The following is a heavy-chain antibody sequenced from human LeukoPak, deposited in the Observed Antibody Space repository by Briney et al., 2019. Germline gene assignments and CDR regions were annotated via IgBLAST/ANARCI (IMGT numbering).Heavy chain of an antibody. CDR1: GFTFGDYA. Sequence: PGGSLRLSCTTFGFTFGDYAMSWVRQAPGKGLEWVSYISSSGSTIYYADSVKGRFTISRDNAKNSLYLQMNSLRAEDTAVYYCARGRHYYDSSGGGYYFDYWGQGTLVTVSS. CDR3: ARGRHYYDSSGGGYYFDY. V-gene: IGHV3-11*04. CDR2: ISSSGSTI. J-gene: IGHJ4*02. D-gene: IGHD3-22*01.